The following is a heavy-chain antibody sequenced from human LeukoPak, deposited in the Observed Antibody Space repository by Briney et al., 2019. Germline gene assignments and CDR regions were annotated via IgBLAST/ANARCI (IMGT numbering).Heavy chain of an antibody. CDR2: IYYSGST. CDR3: ARASRIAAAGNFDY. CDR1: GGSISSGDYY. J-gene: IGHJ4*02. Sequence: PSETLSLTCTISGGSISSGDYYWSWIRQPPGKGLEWIGYIYYSGSTYYNPSLKSRVTISVDTSKNQLSLKLSSVTAADTAVYYCARASRIAAAGNFDYWGQGTLVTVSS. D-gene: IGHD6-13*01. V-gene: IGHV4-30-4*08.